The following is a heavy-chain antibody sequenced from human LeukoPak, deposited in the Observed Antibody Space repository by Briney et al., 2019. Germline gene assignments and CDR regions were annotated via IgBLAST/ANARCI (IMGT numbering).Heavy chain of an antibody. CDR1: GGSISSSSYY. Sequence: ETLSLTCTVSGGSISSSSYYWGWVRQAPGKGLEWVSVIYSGGDTFYADSVKGRFTISRDNSQNTLYLQMNSLRAEDTAVYYCARNGGSYLGYFDYWGQGTLVTVSS. D-gene: IGHD1-26*01. CDR2: IYSGGDT. CDR3: ARNGGSYLGYFDY. J-gene: IGHJ4*02. V-gene: IGHV3-66*01.